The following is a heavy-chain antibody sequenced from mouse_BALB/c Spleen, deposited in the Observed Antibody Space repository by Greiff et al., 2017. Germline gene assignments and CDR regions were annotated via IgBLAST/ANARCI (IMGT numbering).Heavy chain of an antibody. CDR3: ARGWPGDAMDY. V-gene: IGHV3-6*02. CDR1: GYSITSGYY. Sequence: EVQLQESGPGLVKPSQSLSLTCSVTGYSITSGYYWNWIRQFPGNKLEWMGYISYDGSNNYNPSLKNRISITRDTSKNQFFLKLNSVTTEDTATYYCARGWPGDAMDYWGQGTSVTVSS. J-gene: IGHJ4*01. CDR2: ISYDGSN.